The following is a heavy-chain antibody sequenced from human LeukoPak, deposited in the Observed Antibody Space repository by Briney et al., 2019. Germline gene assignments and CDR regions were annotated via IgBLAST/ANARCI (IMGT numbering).Heavy chain of an antibody. D-gene: IGHD3-9*01. J-gene: IGHJ3*02. V-gene: IGHV3-23*01. CDR3: ARGLNTIPTTYAFDI. Sequence: GGSLRLSCAASGFTFSSYAMSWVRQAPGKGLEWVSAISGSGGSTYYADSVKGRFTISRDNAKNSLYLQMNSLRAEDTAVYYCARGLNTIPTTYAFDIWGQGTMVTVSS. CDR2: ISGSGGST. CDR1: GFTFSSYA.